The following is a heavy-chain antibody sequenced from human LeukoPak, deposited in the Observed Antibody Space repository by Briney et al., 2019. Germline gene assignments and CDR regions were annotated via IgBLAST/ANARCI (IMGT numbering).Heavy chain of an antibody. Sequence: GGSLRLSCAASGFTFSSYGMHWVRQAPGKGLEWVAFIRYDGSNKYYADSVKGRYTISRDNSKNTLYLQMNSLRAEDTAVYYCAKAWVNYGGNSDYWGQGTLVTVSS. CDR1: GFTFSSYG. CDR2: IRYDGSNK. CDR3: AKAWVNYGGNSDY. V-gene: IGHV3-30*02. D-gene: IGHD4-23*01. J-gene: IGHJ4*02.